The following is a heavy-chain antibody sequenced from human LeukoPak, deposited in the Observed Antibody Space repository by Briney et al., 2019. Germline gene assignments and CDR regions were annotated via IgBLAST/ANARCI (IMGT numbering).Heavy chain of an antibody. D-gene: IGHD1-26*01. CDR2: ISYDGSNK. Sequence: GRSLRLSCAASGFTFSSYGMHWVRQAPGKGLEWVAVISYDGSNKYYADSVKGRFTISRDNSKNTLYLQMNSLRAEDTAVYYCAREGALLVGSNPNDAFDIWGQGTMVTVSS. CDR3: AREGALLVGSNPNDAFDI. CDR1: GFTFSSYG. J-gene: IGHJ3*02. V-gene: IGHV3-30*03.